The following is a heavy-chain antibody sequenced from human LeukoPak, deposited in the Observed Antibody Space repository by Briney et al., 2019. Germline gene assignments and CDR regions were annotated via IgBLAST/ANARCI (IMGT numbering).Heavy chain of an antibody. J-gene: IGHJ4*02. V-gene: IGHV4-34*01. CDR3: ARATLISRVFDY. CDR2: INHSGST. D-gene: IGHD2-8*01. Sequence: SETLSLTCAVYGGSFSGYYWSWIRQPPGKGLEWIGEINHSGSTNYNPSLKSRVTISVDTSKTQFSLKLSSVTAADTAVYYCARATLISRVFDYWGQGTLVTVSS. CDR1: GGSFSGYY.